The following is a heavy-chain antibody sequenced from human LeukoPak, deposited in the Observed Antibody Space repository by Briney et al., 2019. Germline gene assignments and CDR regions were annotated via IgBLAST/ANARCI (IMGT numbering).Heavy chain of an antibody. D-gene: IGHD1-26*01. J-gene: IGHJ4*02. Sequence: ASVKVSCKASGYTFTGHYMHWVRQAPGQGLERMGWINPNNGGTNYAQKFQGRVTMTRDTSISTAYMELSRLRSDDTAVYYCARGYALYSGRYIDFDYWGQGTLVTVSS. CDR2: INPNNGGT. CDR3: ARGYALYSGRYIDFDY. CDR1: GYTFTGHY. V-gene: IGHV1-2*02.